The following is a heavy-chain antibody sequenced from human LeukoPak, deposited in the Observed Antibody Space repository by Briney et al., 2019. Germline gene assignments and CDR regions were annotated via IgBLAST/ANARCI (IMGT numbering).Heavy chain of an antibody. CDR3: TKHTGGYFIYSVGS. CDR1: GFTFSSYG. Sequence: PGGSLRLSCAASGFTFSSYGMSWVRQAPGKGLEWVSTISGSAYNTYYADSVKGRFTISRDNSASTLYLQMNSLRAEDTALYYCTKHTGGYFIYSVGSWGQGTLVSVSS. J-gene: IGHJ4*02. CDR2: ISGSAYNT. D-gene: IGHD2-15*01. V-gene: IGHV3-23*01.